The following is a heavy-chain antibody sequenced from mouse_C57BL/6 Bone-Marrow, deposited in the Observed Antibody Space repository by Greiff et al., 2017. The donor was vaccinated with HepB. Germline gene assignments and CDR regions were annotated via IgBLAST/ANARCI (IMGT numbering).Heavy chain of an antibody. CDR1: GFTFSDFY. Sequence: EVKVVESGGGLVQSGRSLRLSCATSGFTFSDFYMEWVRQAPGKGLESIAASRNKANDYTTEYSASVKGRFIVSRDTSQSILYLQMNALRAEDTAIYYCARDGDYPFDYWGQGTTLTVSS. J-gene: IGHJ2*01. V-gene: IGHV7-1*01. D-gene: IGHD2-4*01. CDR3: ARDGDYPFDY. CDR2: SRNKANDYTT.